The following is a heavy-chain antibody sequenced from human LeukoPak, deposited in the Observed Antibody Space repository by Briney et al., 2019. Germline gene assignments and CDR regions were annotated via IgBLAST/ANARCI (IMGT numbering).Heavy chain of an antibody. CDR1: GGSISSGGYY. Sequence: SETLPLTCTVSGGSISSGGYYWSWIRQHPGKGLEWIGYIYYSGSTYYNPSLKSRVTISVDTSKNQFSLKLSSVTAADTAVYYCARGPPYYYDSSGFDPWGQGTLVTVSS. J-gene: IGHJ5*02. V-gene: IGHV4-31*03. D-gene: IGHD3-22*01. CDR3: ARGPPYYYDSSGFDP. CDR2: IYYSGST.